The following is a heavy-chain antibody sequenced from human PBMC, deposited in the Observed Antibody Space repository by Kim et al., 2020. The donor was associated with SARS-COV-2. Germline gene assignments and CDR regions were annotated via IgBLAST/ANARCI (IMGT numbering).Heavy chain of an antibody. D-gene: IGHD2-21*02. CDR2: ILYAGSNT. CDR1: GFTFSSYG. V-gene: IGHV3-30*18. J-gene: IGHJ4*02. Sequence: GGSLRLSCAASGFTFSSYGMHLVRQAPVKGLEWVAVILYAGSNTYYADSVKGRFTISRDNSKNTLYLQMNSLRAEDTAVYYCAKKGGAYCGGDCSGGYFDYWGQGTLVTVSS. CDR3: AKKGGAYCGGDCSGGYFDY.